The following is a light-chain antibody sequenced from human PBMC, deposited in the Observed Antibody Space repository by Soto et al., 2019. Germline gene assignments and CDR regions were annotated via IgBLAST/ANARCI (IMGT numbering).Light chain of an antibody. Sequence: DIQMTQSPSSLSASVEDRVIITCRTSQGISNYLAWYQQKPGKVPKLLIFAASTLQSGVPSRFSGSGSGTDFTLTISSLQPEDVATYYCQNYNSAPLTFGPGTKVDIK. V-gene: IGKV1-27*01. CDR2: AAS. CDR1: QGISNY. J-gene: IGKJ3*01. CDR3: QNYNSAPLT.